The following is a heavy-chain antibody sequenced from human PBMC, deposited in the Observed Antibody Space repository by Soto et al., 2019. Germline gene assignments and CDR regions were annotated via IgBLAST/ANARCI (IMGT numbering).Heavy chain of an antibody. J-gene: IGHJ5*02. D-gene: IGHD2-15*01. Sequence: VNRSCNTSGSTYTGDHGHGVRHSPERGLEWMGIINPSGGSTSYAQKFQGRVTMTRDTSTSTVYMELSSLRSEDTAVYYCARDAQGYCSGGSCGWFEPWGQGTLVTVSS. V-gene: IGHV1-46*01. CDR2: INPSGGST. CDR3: ARDAQGYCSGGSCGWFEP. CDR1: GSTYTGDH.